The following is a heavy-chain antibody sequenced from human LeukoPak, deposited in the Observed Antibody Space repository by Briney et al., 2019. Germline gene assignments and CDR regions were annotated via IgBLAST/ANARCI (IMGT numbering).Heavy chain of an antibody. CDR3: ARCLRYSSGYYPFDAFDI. CDR2: IYPGDSDT. V-gene: IGHV5-51*01. Sequence: GESLKISCKGSGYSFTSYWIGWVRQMPGKGLEWMGIIYPGDSDTRYSPSFQGQVTISADKSISTAYLQWSSLKASDTAMYYCARCLRYSSGYYPFDAFDIWGQGQWSPSLQ. CDR1: GYSFTSYW. J-gene: IGHJ3*02. D-gene: IGHD3-22*01.